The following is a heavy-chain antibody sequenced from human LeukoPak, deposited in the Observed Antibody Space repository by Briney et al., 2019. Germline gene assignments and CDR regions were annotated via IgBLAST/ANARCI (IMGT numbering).Heavy chain of an antibody. D-gene: IGHD3-3*01. J-gene: IGHJ4*02. CDR2: ISGSGGST. Sequence: GGSLRLSCAASGFTFSSYAMSWVRQAPGKGLEWVAAISGSGGSTYYADSVKGRFTISRDNSKNTLYLQMNSLRAEDTAVYYCAKGYDFWSGYYTPPFDYWGQGTLVTVSS. CDR1: GFTFSSYA. V-gene: IGHV3-23*01. CDR3: AKGYDFWSGYYTPPFDY.